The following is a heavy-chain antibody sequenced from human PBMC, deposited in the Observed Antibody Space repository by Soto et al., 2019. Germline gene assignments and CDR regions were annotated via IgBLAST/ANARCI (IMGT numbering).Heavy chain of an antibody. CDR1: GGSISSYY. D-gene: IGHD3-3*01. CDR2: IYYSGST. CDR3: ARVSDFWSGYTNNWFDP. V-gene: IGHV4-59*01. J-gene: IGHJ5*02. Sequence: SETLSLTCTVSGGSISSYYWSWIRQPPGQGLEWIGYIYYSGSTNYNPSLKSRVTISVDTSKNQFSLKLSSVTAADTAVYYCARVSDFWSGYTNNWFDPWGQGTLVTVSS.